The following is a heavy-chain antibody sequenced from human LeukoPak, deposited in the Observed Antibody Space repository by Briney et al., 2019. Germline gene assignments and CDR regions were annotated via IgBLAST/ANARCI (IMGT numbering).Heavy chain of an antibody. D-gene: IGHD2-8*02. CDR1: GYTFNTYG. J-gene: IGHJ4*02. CDR3: ARESTGGSLEIDY. Sequence: GASVKVSCKASGYTFNTYGIIWVRQAPGQGLEWMGWISAYNGDTTDAQKLQGRVTLTTDASTSTAYMELRSLRSDDTAVYYCARESTGGSLEIDYWGQGTLVTVSS. CDR2: ISAYNGDT. V-gene: IGHV1-18*01.